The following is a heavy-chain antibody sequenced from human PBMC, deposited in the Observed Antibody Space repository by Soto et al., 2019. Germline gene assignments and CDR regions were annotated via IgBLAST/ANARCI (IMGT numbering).Heavy chain of an antibody. CDR3: ARDFLWGDWNLGY. CDR1: GFTFSSYA. Sequence: GGSLRLSCAASGFTFSSYAMHWVRQAPGKGLEWVAVISYDGSNKYYADSVKGRFTISRDNSKNTLYLQMNSLRAEDTAVYYCARDFLWGDWNLGYWGQGTLVTVSS. V-gene: IGHV3-30*04. J-gene: IGHJ4*02. CDR2: ISYDGSNK. D-gene: IGHD1-1*01.